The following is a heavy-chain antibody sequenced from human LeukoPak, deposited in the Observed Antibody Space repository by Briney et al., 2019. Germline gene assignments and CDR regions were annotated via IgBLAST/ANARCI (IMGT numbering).Heavy chain of an antibody. CDR1: GGTFSSYA. Sequence: SVKVSCKASGGTFSSYAFSWVRQAPGQGLKWMGGTIPVFGSTNYAQKFQGRVTMTADESTNTAYMELTSLTSEDTAVYYCARGGGVVVPAAFDFWGQGTLVTVSS. CDR2: TIPVFGST. V-gene: IGHV1-69*13. D-gene: IGHD2-2*01. CDR3: ARGGGVVVPAAFDF. J-gene: IGHJ4*02.